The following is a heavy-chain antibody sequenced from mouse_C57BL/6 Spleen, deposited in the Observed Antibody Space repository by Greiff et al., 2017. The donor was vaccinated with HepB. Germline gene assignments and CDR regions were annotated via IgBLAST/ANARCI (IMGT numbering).Heavy chain of an antibody. CDR3: ARLAYYSNYNAMDY. CDR1: GYTFTSYW. V-gene: IGHV1-52*01. J-gene: IGHJ4*01. Sequence: VQLQQPGAELVRPGSSVKLSCKASGYTFTSYWMHWVKQRPIQGLEWIGNIDPSDSETHYNQKFKDKATLTVDKSSSTAYMQLSCLTSVDSAVYYCARLAYYSNYNAMDYWGQGTSVTVSS. CDR2: IDPSDSET. D-gene: IGHD2-5*01.